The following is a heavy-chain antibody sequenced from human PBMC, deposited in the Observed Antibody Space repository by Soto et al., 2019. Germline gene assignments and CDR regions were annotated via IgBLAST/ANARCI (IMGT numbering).Heavy chain of an antibody. CDR3: ARRVRGRFDX. Sequence: TLSLTCTVSGGSISSGGYSWSWIRQPPGKGLELIGYIYHSENIYCNPSPKSRVTISMDISMNQFSLKLTSVTAADTAVYYCARRVRGRFDXWGQGTIVTVSX. D-gene: IGHD3-10*01. J-gene: IGHJ5*02. V-gene: IGHV4-30-2*01. CDR2: IYHSENI. CDR1: GGSISSGGYS.